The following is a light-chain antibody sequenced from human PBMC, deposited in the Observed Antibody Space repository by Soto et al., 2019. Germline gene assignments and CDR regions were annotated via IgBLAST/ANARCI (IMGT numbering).Light chain of an antibody. V-gene: IGKV1-27*01. J-gene: IGKJ3*01. CDR1: QGISNY. Sequence: DIQMTQSPSSLSASVGDRVAITCRASQGISNYLAWYQQKPGKVPKLLIYAASTLQSRFPARFSGSGSGTDFTLTISSLQPEDVATYYCQKYNSAPFTFGTGTKVYIK. CDR3: QKYNSAPFT. CDR2: AAS.